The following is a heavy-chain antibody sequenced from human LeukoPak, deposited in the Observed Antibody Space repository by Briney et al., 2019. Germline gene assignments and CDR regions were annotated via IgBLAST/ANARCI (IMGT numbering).Heavy chain of an antibody. V-gene: IGHV3-23*01. J-gene: IGHJ4*02. CDR2: ISGDGKST. Sequence: SGGSLRLSCTPSGFTFSSYPMYWVRQAPGKGLEWVSAISGDGKSTYYAESMKGRFTLSRDNSKDTLYLQMNSLRAEDTAVYYCASSWVYGSHDYCGQGTLVTVSS. CDR1: GFTFSSYP. CDR3: ASSWVYGSHDY. D-gene: IGHD3-10*01.